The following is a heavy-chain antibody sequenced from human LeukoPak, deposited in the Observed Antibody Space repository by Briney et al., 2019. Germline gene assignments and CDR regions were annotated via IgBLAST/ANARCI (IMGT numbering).Heavy chain of an antibody. Sequence: GGSLRLSCAASGFTFSSYAMSWVRQAPGKGLEWVSAISGSGGSTYYADSVKGRFTISRDNSKNTLYLQMNSLRAEDTAVYYCARAGFGEFSYYYGMDVWGQGTTVTVSS. J-gene: IGHJ6*02. D-gene: IGHD3-10*01. CDR2: ISGSGGST. CDR1: GFTFSSYA. CDR3: ARAGFGEFSYYYGMDV. V-gene: IGHV3-23*01.